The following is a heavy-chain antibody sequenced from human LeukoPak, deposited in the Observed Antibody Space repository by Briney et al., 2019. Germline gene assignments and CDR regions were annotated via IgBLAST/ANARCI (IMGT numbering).Heavy chain of an antibody. V-gene: IGHV3-23*01. CDR3: AKVAVAGTYPGRIYYYYYGMDV. J-gene: IGHJ6*02. CDR2: ISGSGGST. D-gene: IGHD6-19*01. CDR1: GFTFSSYA. Sequence: GGSLRLSCAASGFTFSSYAMSWVRQAPGKGLEWVSAISGSGGSTYYADSVKGRFTISRDNSKNTLYLQMNSLRAEDTAVYYCAKVAVAGTYPGRIYYYYYGMDVWGQGTTVTVSS.